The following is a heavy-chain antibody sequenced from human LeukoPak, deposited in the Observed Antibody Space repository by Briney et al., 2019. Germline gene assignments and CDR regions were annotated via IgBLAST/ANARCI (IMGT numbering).Heavy chain of an antibody. V-gene: IGHV5-51*01. D-gene: IGHD4-17*01. CDR2: IYPGDSDT. J-gene: IGHJ4*02. CDR1: GYSFTSYW. CDR3: ARHGSYYGDYLDY. Sequence: GESLRISCKGSGYSFTSYWIGWVRQMPGKGLEWMGIIYPGDSDTRYSPSFQGQVTISADKSISTAYLQWSSLKASDTAMYYCARHGSYYGDYLDYWGQGTLVTVSS.